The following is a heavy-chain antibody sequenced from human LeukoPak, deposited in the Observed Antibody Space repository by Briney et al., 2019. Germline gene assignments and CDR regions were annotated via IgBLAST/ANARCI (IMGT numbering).Heavy chain of an antibody. CDR3: ARRDGYNSPLAY. CDR2: IYYTGSA. J-gene: IGHJ4*02. V-gene: IGHV4-30-4*01. D-gene: IGHD5-24*01. Sequence: PSETLSLTCTVSGGSISGGNYYWSWIRQPPGXXXXWMGYIYYTGSAYYNPSLKSRLTMSVDTSKNQFSLKLNSVTAADTAVYYCARRDGYNSPLAYWGQGTLVTVSS. CDR1: GGSISGGNYY.